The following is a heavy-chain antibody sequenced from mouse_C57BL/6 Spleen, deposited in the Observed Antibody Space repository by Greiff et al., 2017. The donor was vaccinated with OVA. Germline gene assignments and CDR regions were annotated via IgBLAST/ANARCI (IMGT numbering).Heavy chain of an antibody. CDR3: ARFPITTVVASFDY. V-gene: IGHV1-82*01. J-gene: IGHJ2*01. Sequence: QVQLKQSGPELVKPGASVKISCKASGYAFSSSWMNWVKQRPGKGLEWIGRIYPGDGDTNYNGKFKGKATLTADKSSSTAYMQLSSLTSEDSAVYFCARFPITTVVASFDYWGQGTTLTVSS. CDR1: GYAFSSSW. D-gene: IGHD1-1*01. CDR2: IYPGDGDT.